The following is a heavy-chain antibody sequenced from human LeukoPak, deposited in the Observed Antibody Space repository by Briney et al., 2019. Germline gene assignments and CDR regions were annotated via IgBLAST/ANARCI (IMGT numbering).Heavy chain of an antibody. CDR3: AREEGGNYYYMDV. V-gene: IGHV1-18*01. D-gene: IGHD3-16*01. CDR2: ISGYNGET. Sequence: ASVKVSCKASGYRFTSSGISWVRQAPGQGLEWMGWISGYNGETNYVQKFQGRVTMTTDSSTSTAYMELRSLRSDDTAVYYCAREEGGNYYYMDVWGKGTMVTVS. J-gene: IGHJ6*03. CDR1: GYRFTSSG.